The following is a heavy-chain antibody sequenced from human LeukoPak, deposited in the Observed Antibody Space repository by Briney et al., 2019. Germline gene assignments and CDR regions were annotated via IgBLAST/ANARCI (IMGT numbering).Heavy chain of an antibody. J-gene: IGHJ6*03. CDR3: ARPTSRSSNYYSMDV. Sequence: GASVKVSCKASGYTFTSFDLNWVRQAPGQGLEWVGWINPNNGNADYAQRFQGRVTMTRDTAMSTVYMELRSLTYEDTAVYYCARPTSRSSNYYSMDVWGKGTTVTVSS. CDR1: GYTFTSFD. CDR2: INPNNGNA. D-gene: IGHD2-2*01. V-gene: IGHV1-8*01.